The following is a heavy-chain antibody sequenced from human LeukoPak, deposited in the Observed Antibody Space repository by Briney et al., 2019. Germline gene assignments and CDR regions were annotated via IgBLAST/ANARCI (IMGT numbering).Heavy chain of an antibody. D-gene: IGHD2-15*01. J-gene: IGHJ4*02. CDR1: GFTVSSNY. CDR2: IYSGGST. Sequence: PGGSLRLSCAASGFTVSSNYMSWVRQAPGKGLEWVSVIYSGGSTYYADSVKGRFTISRDNSKNTLYLQMNSLRAEDTAVYYRAKDLEVVVAATRVDYWGQGTLVTVSS. CDR3: AKDLEVVVAATRVDY. V-gene: IGHV3-53*01.